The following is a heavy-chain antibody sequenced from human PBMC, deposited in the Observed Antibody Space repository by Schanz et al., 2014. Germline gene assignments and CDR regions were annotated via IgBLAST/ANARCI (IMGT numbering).Heavy chain of an antibody. J-gene: IGHJ6*02. CDR1: GFSFSTYA. CDR3: ARACCRQENHYYYTGMDV. Sequence: EVQLVESGGGLAQPGGSLRLSCAASGFSFSTYAMNWVRQAPGKGLEWVSLISGRGDSTHYADSVKGRFTISRDNSKNMLYLQMSSLRDEDTAVYYCARACCRQENHYYYTGMDVWGQGTTVTVSS. V-gene: IGHV3-23*04. D-gene: IGHD2-15*01. CDR2: ISGRGDST.